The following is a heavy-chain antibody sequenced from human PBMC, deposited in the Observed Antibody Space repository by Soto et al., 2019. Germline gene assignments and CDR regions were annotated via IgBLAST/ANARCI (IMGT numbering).Heavy chain of an antibody. Sequence: LETLSLTCTVSGGSITYYCSWMRLSPGKGLEWIGYINSNGYSSYNPSLKSRVTLSVDTSKNQFSLKLSLRSDDTAVYYCARGGYYDSSGSRDYHYYGMDVWGQGTTVTVSS. CDR2: INSNGYS. CDR3: ARGGYYDSSGSRDYHYYGMDV. D-gene: IGHD3-22*01. V-gene: IGHV4-59*01. CDR1: GGSITYY. J-gene: IGHJ6*02.